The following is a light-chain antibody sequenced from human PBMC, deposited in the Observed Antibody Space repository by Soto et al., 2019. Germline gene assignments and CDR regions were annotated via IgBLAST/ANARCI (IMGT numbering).Light chain of an antibody. CDR2: GAS. V-gene: IGKV3-20*01. J-gene: IGKJ1*01. Sequence: EIVWTQSPGTLSLSPGERATLSCRASQSVSSSYLAWYKQKPGQAPRLLIYGASSRATGIPDRFSGSGSGTDFTLTIRRLEPEDFAVYYCQHYGSPRTFGQGTKVEIK. CDR3: QHYGSPRT. CDR1: QSVSSSY.